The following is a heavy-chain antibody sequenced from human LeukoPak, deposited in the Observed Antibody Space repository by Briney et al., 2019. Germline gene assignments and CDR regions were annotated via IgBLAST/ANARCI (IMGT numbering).Heavy chain of an antibody. D-gene: IGHD1-26*01. J-gene: IGHJ4*02. CDR3: ARGGSYYYHYFGY. Sequence: PAGSLRLSCVASGFTFRSYWMNWVRQAPGKGLEWVANIKQDGSNKYYVDSVKGRITISRDNAKSSLYLQMNSLRAEDTAVYYCARGGSYYYHYFGYWGQGTVVTVSS. CDR1: GFTFRSYW. CDR2: IKQDGSNK. V-gene: IGHV3-7*05.